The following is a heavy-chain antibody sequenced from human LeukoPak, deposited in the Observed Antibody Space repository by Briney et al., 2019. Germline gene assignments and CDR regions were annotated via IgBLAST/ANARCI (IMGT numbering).Heavy chain of an antibody. D-gene: IGHD2-15*01. CDR3: ARERGCSGGSCYGIDY. Sequence: ASVKVSCKASGYTFTSYGISWVRQAPGQGLEWMGWINTNTGNPTYAQGFTGRFVFSLDTSVSTAYLQISSLKAEDTAVYYCARERGCSGGSCYGIDYWGQGTLVTVSS. CDR1: GYTFTSYG. J-gene: IGHJ4*02. V-gene: IGHV7-4-1*02. CDR2: INTNTGNP.